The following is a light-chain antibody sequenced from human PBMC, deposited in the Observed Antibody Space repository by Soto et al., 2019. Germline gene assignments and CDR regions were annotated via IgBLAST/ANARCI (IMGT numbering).Light chain of an antibody. J-gene: IGLJ2*01. CDR2: DNS. CDR1: TSNIGAGYD. Sequence: QXVXXXXPSLSXXPGQRVTISXXXXTSNIGAGYDVYWYQQLPGTAPKLLIYDNSDRPSGVPDRFSGSKSGTSASLAITGLQAEDEADYYCQSYDSSLSALVFGGGTQLTVL. V-gene: IGLV1-40*01. CDR3: QSYDSSLSALV.